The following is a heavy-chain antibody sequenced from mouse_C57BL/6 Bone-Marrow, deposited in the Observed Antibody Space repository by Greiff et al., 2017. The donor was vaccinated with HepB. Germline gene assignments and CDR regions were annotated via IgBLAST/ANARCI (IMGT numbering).Heavy chain of an antibody. CDR1: GFTFSDYY. V-gene: IGHV5-16*01. J-gene: IGHJ2*01. D-gene: IGHD1-1*01. Sequence: EVNLVESEGGLVQPGSSMKLSCTASGFTFSDYYMAWVRQVPEKGLEWVANINYDGSSTYYLDSLKSRFIISRDNAKNILYLQMSSLKSEDTATYYCARGGSRWDFDYWGQGTTLTVSS. CDR3: ARGGSRWDFDY. CDR2: INYDGSST.